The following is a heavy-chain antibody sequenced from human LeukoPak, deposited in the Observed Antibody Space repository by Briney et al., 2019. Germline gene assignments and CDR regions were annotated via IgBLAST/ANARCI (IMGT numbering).Heavy chain of an antibody. J-gene: IGHJ4*02. D-gene: IGHD3-16*01. Sequence: SETLSLTCAVYGGSFSGYYWSWIRQPPAKGLERIGEINHGGSTNHNPSLKSRVTISVDTSKNQVSLKLSSVTAADTAVYYCVRGPISWGGWHDYWGQGTLVTVSS. CDR3: VRGPISWGGWHDY. CDR1: GGSFSGYY. CDR2: INHGGST. V-gene: IGHV4-34*01.